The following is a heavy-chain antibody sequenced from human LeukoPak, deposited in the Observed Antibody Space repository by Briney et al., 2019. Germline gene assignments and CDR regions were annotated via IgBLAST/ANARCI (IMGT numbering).Heavy chain of an antibody. V-gene: IGHV4-4*07. D-gene: IGHD1-1*01. J-gene: IGHJ4*02. Sequence: KSSETLSLTCSVSGGSISSYYWSWIRQPAGKGLEWNGRIHTSGSTDYNPSLKSRVTMSVDTSKNQFSLKLSSVTAADTAVYYCGTEGSMTTRPFVSNDYWGQGTLVTVSS. CDR3: GTEGSMTTRPFVSNDY. CDR2: IHTSGST. CDR1: GGSISSYY.